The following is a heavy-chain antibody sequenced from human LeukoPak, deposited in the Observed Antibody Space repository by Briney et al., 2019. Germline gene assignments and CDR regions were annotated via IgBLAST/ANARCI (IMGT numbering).Heavy chain of an antibody. Sequence: GRSLRLSCAASGFTFSSYVFTWVRQAPGKGLEWVAAISGGGGGGSTYYADSVKGRFTISRDNSKNTLYLQMNSLSAEDTAVYYCARGYSGSYPFYYDYWGQGTLVTVSS. J-gene: IGHJ4*02. CDR3: ARGYSGSYPFYYDY. CDR2: ISGGGGGGST. D-gene: IGHD1-26*01. CDR1: GFTFSSYV. V-gene: IGHV3-23*01.